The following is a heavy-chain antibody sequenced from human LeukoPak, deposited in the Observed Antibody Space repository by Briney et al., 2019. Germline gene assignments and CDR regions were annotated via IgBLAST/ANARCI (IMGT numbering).Heavy chain of an antibody. J-gene: IGHJ2*01. Sequence: SETLSLTCTVSGGSISSYYWSWIRQPPGKGLEWIGYIYYSGSTNYNPSLKGRVTISVDTSKNQFSLKLSSVTAADTAVYYCARDLGPKSYSLYWYFDLWGRGTLVTVSS. V-gene: IGHV4-59*01. D-gene: IGHD3-16*01. CDR1: GGSISSYY. CDR2: IYYSGST. CDR3: ARDLGPKSYSLYWYFDL.